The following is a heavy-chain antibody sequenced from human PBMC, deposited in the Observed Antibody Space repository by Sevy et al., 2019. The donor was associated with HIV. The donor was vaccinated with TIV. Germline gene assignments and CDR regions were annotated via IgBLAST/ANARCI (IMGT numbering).Heavy chain of an antibody. CDR2: IYPGDSDT. J-gene: IGHJ6*03. Sequence: GESLKISCKGSGYSFTSYWIGWVRQMPGKGLEWMGIIYPGDSDTRYSPSFQGQVTISADKSISTAYLQWSSLKASDTAMYYCARSPSQYSSSWFYYYYYMDVWGKGTTVTVSS. CDR3: ARSPSQYSSSWFYYYYYMDV. V-gene: IGHV5-51*01. D-gene: IGHD6-6*01. CDR1: GYSFTSYW.